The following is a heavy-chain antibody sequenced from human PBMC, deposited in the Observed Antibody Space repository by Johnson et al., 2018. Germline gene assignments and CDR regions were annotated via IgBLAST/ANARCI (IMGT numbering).Heavy chain of an antibody. D-gene: IGHD4-23*01. J-gene: IGHJ3*02. CDR3: ARDAPFPYRPLRWEPGGGFDS. CDR2: MNPNSGNT. Sequence: QVQLQESGAEVKKPGASVKVSCKASGYTFTSYDINWVRQATGQGLEWMGWMNPNSGNTGYAQKFQGRVTMTRNTSISTAYMELSRLRSEETALYYCARDAPFPYRPLRWEPGGGFDSWGQGTMVTVSS. CDR1: GYTFTSYD. V-gene: IGHV1-8*01.